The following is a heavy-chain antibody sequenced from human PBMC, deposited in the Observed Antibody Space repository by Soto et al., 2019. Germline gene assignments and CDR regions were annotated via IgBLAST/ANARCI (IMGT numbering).Heavy chain of an antibody. J-gene: IGHJ6*02. CDR1: GFTFSSYW. CDR2: IKQDGSEK. D-gene: IGHD1-26*01. V-gene: IGHV3-7*01. Sequence: GGSLRLSCAASGFTFSSYWMSWVRQAPGKGLEWVANIKQDGSEKYYVDSVKGRFTISRDNAKNSLYLQMNSLRAEVTAVYYCARVSLGGSYPLFGMDVWGQGTTVTVSS. CDR3: ARVSLGGSYPLFGMDV.